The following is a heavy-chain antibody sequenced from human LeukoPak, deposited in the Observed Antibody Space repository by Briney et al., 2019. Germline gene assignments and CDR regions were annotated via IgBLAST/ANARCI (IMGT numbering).Heavy chain of an antibody. Sequence: GGSLRLSSAASGFTFSSYAMRWVRQVPGKGLEWVGRIRSKANSYATAYAASVKGRFTISRDDSKNTAYLQMNSLKTEDTAVYYCTSIAGDYYYWGQGTLVTVSS. V-gene: IGHV3-73*01. CDR1: GFTFSSYA. CDR2: IRSKANSYAT. D-gene: IGHD4-17*01. J-gene: IGHJ4*02. CDR3: TSIAGDYYY.